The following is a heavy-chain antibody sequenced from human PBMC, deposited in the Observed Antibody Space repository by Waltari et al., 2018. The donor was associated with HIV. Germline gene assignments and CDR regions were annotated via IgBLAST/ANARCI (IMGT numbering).Heavy chain of an antibody. CDR3: AHRVVGYYDNSGYCPPFDY. J-gene: IGHJ4*02. Sequence: QITLKESGPTLVKRTQTLTLTCTLSGFSISTPGVGVGWIRQPPGKALEWLAVIYWDDDKRYSPSLKIRLTITKDASKNQVVLTMTNMDPVDTATYYCAHRVVGYYDNSGYCPPFDYWGQGTLVTVSS. CDR1: GFSISTPGVG. CDR2: IYWDDDK. D-gene: IGHD3-22*01. V-gene: IGHV2-5*02.